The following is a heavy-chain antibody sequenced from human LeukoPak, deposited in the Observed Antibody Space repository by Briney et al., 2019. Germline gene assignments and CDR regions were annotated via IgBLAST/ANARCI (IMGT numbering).Heavy chain of an antibody. V-gene: IGHV4-34*01. CDR2: INHSGST. D-gene: IGHD4-23*01. CDR1: GGSFSGYY. CDR3: ADSVATSAFDI. J-gene: IGHJ3*02. Sequence: PSETLSLTCAVYGGSFSGYYWSWIRQPPGKGLEWIGEINHSGSTNHNPSLKSRVTISVDTSNNQFSLKLSSVTAADTAVYYCADSVATSAFDIWGQGTMVTVSS.